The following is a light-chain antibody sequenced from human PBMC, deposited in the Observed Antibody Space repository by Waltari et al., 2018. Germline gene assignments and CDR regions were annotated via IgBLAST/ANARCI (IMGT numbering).Light chain of an antibody. V-gene: IGKV1-39*01. J-gene: IGKJ3*01. CDR2: TAS. CDR1: QGISNL. CDR3: EQSYSVPGT. Sequence: DLQITQSPSSLSASVGDRVPVTCRARQGISNLLNWYKKKPGKAPKLLIYTASTLQSGAPSRFSGDGSGTEFTLTISSLQPEDFATYCCEQSYSVPGTFGPGTKVDV.